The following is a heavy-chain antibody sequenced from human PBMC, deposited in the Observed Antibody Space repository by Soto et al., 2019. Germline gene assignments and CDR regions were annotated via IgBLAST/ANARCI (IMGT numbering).Heavy chain of an antibody. CDR2: VNPHNGDT. CDR1: GYTFSNYD. J-gene: IGHJ4*02. D-gene: IGHD3-10*01. CDR3: PKVSRKGSAIDFDY. Sequence: QVQLVQSGAELKKPGASVKVSCKASGYTFSNYDMNWVRQATGQGPEWIGWVNPHNGDTGYAQKFQGRVTLTTDISTTPAYMKLTSLRSEYTAIYYCPKVSRKGSAIDFDYWGQGTLMTVSS. V-gene: IGHV1-8*01.